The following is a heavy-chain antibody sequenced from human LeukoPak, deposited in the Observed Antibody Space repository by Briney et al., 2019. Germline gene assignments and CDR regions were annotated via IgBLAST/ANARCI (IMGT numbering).Heavy chain of an antibody. D-gene: IGHD6-19*01. V-gene: IGHV1-2*02. CDR2: INPNSGGT. Sequence: ASVKVSCKASGYTFTGYYMHWVRQAPGQGLEWMGWINPNSGGTNYAQKFQGRVTMTRDTSISTAYMELSRLRSDDTAVYYCARDISEDIAVAGFVDYWGQGTLVTVSS. CDR1: GYTFTGYY. CDR3: ARDISEDIAVAGFVDY. J-gene: IGHJ4*02.